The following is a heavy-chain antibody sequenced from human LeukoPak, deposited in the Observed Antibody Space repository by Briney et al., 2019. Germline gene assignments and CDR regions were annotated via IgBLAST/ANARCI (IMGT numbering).Heavy chain of an antibody. J-gene: IGHJ4*02. CDR3: ARDPTWGYPSTYYFDY. V-gene: IGHV3-21*01. D-gene: IGHD2-15*01. CDR1: GFTFSSYS. CDR2: ISSSSSYI. Sequence: GGSLRLSCAASGFTFSSYSMNWVRQAPGKGLEWVSSISSSSSYIYYADSVKGRFTISRDNAKNSLYLQMNSLRAEDTAVYYCARDPTWGYPSTYYFDYRGQGTLVTVSS.